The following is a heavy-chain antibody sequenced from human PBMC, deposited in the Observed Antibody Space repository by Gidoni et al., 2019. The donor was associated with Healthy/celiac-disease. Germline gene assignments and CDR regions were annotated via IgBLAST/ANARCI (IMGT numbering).Heavy chain of an antibody. Sequence: QVQLVQSGAEVKKPGSSVKVSCMASGGTFSSYAISWVRQAPGQGLEWMGGIIPIFGTANYAQKFQGRVTITADESTSTAYMELSSLRSEDTAVYYCARGLRVVTAIPGVAFDIWGQGTMVTVSS. CDR3: ARGLRVVTAIPGVAFDI. J-gene: IGHJ3*02. CDR2: IIPIFGTA. CDR1: GGTFSSYA. D-gene: IGHD2-21*02. V-gene: IGHV1-69*01.